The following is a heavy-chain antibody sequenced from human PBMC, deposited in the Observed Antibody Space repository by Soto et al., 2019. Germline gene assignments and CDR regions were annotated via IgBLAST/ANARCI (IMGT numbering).Heavy chain of an antibody. Sequence: PGESLKISCKGSGYSFTSYWIGWVRQMPGKGLEWMGIIYPGDSDTRYNPSFQGQVTNSADKSISNAYLQWSSLKASDTAMYYCARHGDGYNWVYYYGMDVWGQGTTVTVSS. CDR3: ARHGDGYNWVYYYGMDV. V-gene: IGHV5-51*01. CDR1: GYSFTSYW. CDR2: IYPGDSDT. D-gene: IGHD5-12*01. J-gene: IGHJ6*02.